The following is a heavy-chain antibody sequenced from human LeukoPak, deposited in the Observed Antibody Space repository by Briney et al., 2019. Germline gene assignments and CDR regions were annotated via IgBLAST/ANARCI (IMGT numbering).Heavy chain of an antibody. D-gene: IGHD4-17*01. CDR1: GGSISSYY. Sequence: PSETLPLTCTVSGGSISSYYWSWIRQPAGKGLEWIGRIYTSGTTHYNPSLKSRVTMSVDTSKNQFSLKLSSVTAADTAVYYCARLSTVTTSFDYWGQGTLATVSS. J-gene: IGHJ4*02. V-gene: IGHV4-4*07. CDR2: IYTSGTT. CDR3: ARLSTVTTSFDY.